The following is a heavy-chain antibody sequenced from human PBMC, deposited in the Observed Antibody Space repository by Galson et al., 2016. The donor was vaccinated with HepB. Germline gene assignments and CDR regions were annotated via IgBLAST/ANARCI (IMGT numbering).Heavy chain of an antibody. V-gene: IGHV4-34*01. Sequence: SETLSLTCAVYGGSLTDYYWSWIRQPPGKGLEWIGEINQSGSTDYKSSLKSRVTISVDTSQNQFSLRLSTVTAADTAVYYCATFRPGPHYFYYCVFDVWGQGTTVTVSS. CDR2: INQSGST. CDR3: ATFRPGPHYFYYCVFDV. J-gene: IGHJ6*02. CDR1: GGSLTDYY. D-gene: IGHD1-14*01.